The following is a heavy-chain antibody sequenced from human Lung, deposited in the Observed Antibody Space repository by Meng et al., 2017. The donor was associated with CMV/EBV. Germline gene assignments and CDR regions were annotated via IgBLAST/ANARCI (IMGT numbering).Heavy chain of an antibody. CDR1: GFTFSTYT. CDR3: SRARVFYAMDV. J-gene: IGHJ6*02. Sequence: GGSLRPSCAASGFTFSTYTINWVRQAPGKGLEWVSCISSSSSYIYYADPVKGRFTISRDNAKNSVYLQMDSLRADDTAVYYCSRARVFYAMDVWGQGTTVTVSS. V-gene: IGHV3-21*01. CDR2: ISSSSSYI.